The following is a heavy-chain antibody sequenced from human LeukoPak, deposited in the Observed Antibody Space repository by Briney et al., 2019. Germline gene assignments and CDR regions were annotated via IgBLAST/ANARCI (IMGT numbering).Heavy chain of an antibody. Sequence: ETSETLSLTCAVYGESFSGYYWTWIRQPPGKGLEWIADVNHSGSTNYNPSLKSRVIISVDTSKNQFSLKLTSVTDADTAVYYCARAREGATIDYWGQGTLVTVSS. CDR2: VNHSGST. D-gene: IGHD1-26*01. V-gene: IGHV4-34*01. CDR3: ARAREGATIDY. J-gene: IGHJ4*02. CDR1: GESFSGYY.